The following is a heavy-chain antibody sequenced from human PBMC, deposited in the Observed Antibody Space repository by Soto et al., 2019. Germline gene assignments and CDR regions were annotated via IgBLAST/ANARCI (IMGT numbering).Heavy chain of an antibody. D-gene: IGHD2-2*01. CDR3: ARDRGYCSSTSCYEGYYYYGMDV. CDR1: GFTFSSYA. V-gene: IGHV3-30-3*01. J-gene: IGHJ6*02. Sequence: GGSLRLSCAASGFTFSSYAMHWVRQAPGKGLERVAVISFDVSNKYYADSVNGRFTISRDNSKNTLYLQMNSLRAEDTAVYYCARDRGYCSSTSCYEGYYYYGMDVWGQGTTVTVSS. CDR2: ISFDVSNK.